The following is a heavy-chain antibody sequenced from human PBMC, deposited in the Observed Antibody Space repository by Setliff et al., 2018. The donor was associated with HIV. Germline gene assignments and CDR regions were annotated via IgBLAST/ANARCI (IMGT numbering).Heavy chain of an antibody. CDR1: GYALTSYS. J-gene: IGHJ4*02. CDR3: ARGWANSYDSCAY. V-gene: IGHV1-18*01. Sequence: ASVKVSCKASGYALTSYSLTWVRQALGQGLEWMGWISDYNSNTEYAQKFQGRVTMTRDTSISTAYVELSRLRSDDTAVYYCARGWANSYDSCAYWGQGTLVTVSS. CDR2: ISDYNSNT. D-gene: IGHD3-22*01.